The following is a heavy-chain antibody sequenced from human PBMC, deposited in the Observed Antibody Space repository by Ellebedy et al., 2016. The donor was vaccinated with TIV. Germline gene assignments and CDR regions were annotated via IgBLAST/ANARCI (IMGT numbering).Heavy chain of an antibody. CDR1: GGSISSSSYY. CDR3: AREPALTVTTLTGADY. J-gene: IGHJ4*02. D-gene: IGHD4-17*01. Sequence: MPGGSLRLSCTVSGGSISSSSYYWGWIRQPPGKGLEWIGSIYYSGSTYYNPSLKSRVTISVDTSKNQFSLKLSSVTAADTAVYYCAREPALTVTTLTGADYWGQGTLVTVSS. CDR2: IYYSGST. V-gene: IGHV4-39*01.